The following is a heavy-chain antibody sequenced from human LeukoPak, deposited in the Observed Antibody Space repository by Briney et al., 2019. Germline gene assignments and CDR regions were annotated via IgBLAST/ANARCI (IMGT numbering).Heavy chain of an antibody. CDR3: VRDLTIVGVAQVHH. V-gene: IGHV3-48*01. CDR2: ISTNSGTI. J-gene: IGHJ5*02. CDR1: GFTFSSYA. D-gene: IGHD1-26*01. Sequence: LGGSLRLSCAASGFTFSSYAMSWVRQAPGKGLEWISYISTNSGTIWYADSVKGRFSISRDNAKNSLFLHMNSLRAEDTAVYYCVRDLTIVGVAQVHHWGQGTLVTVSS.